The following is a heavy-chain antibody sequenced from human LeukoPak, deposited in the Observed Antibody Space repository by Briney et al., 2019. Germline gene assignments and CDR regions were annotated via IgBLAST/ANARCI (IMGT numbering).Heavy chain of an antibody. D-gene: IGHD2-21*01. V-gene: IGHV1-18*01. Sequence: ASVKVSCKASGYTFTSYDINWVRQATGQGLEWMGWISAYNGNTNYAQKLQGRVTMTTDTSTSTAYMELRSLRSDDTAVYYCARVLHKRLLDVWGQGTTVTVSS. J-gene: IGHJ6*02. CDR2: ISAYNGNT. CDR1: GYTFTSYD. CDR3: ARVLHKRLLDV.